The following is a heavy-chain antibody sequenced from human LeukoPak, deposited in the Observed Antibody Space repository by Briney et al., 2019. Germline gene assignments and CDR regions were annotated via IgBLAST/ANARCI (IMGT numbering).Heavy chain of an antibody. D-gene: IGHD2-15*01. V-gene: IGHV3-48*04. J-gene: IGHJ3*02. Sequence: GGSLRLSCAASGFTFSRYSMNWVRQAPGKGLEWVSYISSSGSTIYYADSVKGRFTISRDNAKNSLYLQMNSLRAEDTAVYYCARDCGGGSCYGPYDAFDIWGQGTMVTVSS. CDR3: ARDCGGGSCYGPYDAFDI. CDR2: ISSSGSTI. CDR1: GFTFSRYS.